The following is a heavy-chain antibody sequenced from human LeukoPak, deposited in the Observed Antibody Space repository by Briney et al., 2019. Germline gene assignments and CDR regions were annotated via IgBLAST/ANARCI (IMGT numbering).Heavy chain of an antibody. CDR1: GGSINGYY. J-gene: IGHJ6*03. D-gene: IGHD6-19*01. CDR3: ARGRHSSGWYPYYYYMDV. CDR2: IYYTGST. Sequence: SETLSLTCTVSGGSINGYYWSWIRQSPGKGLESLGYIYYTGSTNYNPSLKSRVTMSVDTSRNQFFLRLSSVTAADTAVYYCARGRHSSGWYPYYYYMDVRGKGTTVTVSS. V-gene: IGHV4-59*01.